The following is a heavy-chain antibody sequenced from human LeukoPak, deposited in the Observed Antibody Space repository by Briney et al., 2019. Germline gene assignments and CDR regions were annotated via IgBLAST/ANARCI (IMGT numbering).Heavy chain of an antibody. V-gene: IGHV1-18*01. D-gene: IGHD2-8*01. CDR2: ISAYNGNT. Sequence: ASVKVSCKASGYTFTSYGISWVRQAPGQGLEWMGRISAYNGNTNYAQKLQGRVTMTTDTSTSTAYMELRSLGSDDTAVYYCARDVLRGIWFDPWGQGTLVTVSS. CDR1: GYTFTSYG. J-gene: IGHJ5*02. CDR3: ARDVLRGIWFDP.